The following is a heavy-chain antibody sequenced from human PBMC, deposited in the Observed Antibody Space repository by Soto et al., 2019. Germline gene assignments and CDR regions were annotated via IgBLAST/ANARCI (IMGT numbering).Heavy chain of an antibody. CDR2: ISAYNGNT. J-gene: IGHJ4*02. CDR3: AGGSYDSSGDFDY. Sequence: ASLTGSCKASGYTFTGDYIHWVRQAPGQGLEWMGWISAYNGNTNYAQKLQGRVTMTTDTSTSTAYMELRSLRSDDTAVYYCAGGSYDSSGDFDYWGQGTLVTVPQ. V-gene: IGHV1-18*04. D-gene: IGHD3-22*01. CDR1: GYTFTGDY.